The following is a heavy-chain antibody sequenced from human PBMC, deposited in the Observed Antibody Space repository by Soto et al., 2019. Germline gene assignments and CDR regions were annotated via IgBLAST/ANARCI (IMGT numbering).Heavy chain of an antibody. CDR3: ATDSGTSDY. CDR1: GFTFSTYW. J-gene: IGHJ4*02. V-gene: IGHV3-7*01. Sequence: EVQLVDSGGGLVQPGGSLRLSCAASGFTFSTYWMSWARQAPGKGLEWVANIKQDGSETYYVDSVKGRFTISRDNAKNSLYLQMNSLRAEDTAVYYCATDSGTSDYWGQGTLVTVSS. CDR2: IKQDGSET. D-gene: IGHD1-1*01.